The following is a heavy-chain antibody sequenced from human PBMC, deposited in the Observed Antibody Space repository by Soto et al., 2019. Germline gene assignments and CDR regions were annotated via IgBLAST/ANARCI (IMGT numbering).Heavy chain of an antibody. J-gene: IGHJ4*02. CDR3: ARGQYGGKGY. CDR2: IKEDGSEK. D-gene: IGHD2-15*01. Sequence: EVQLVESGGGLVQPGGSLRLSCAASGFTFSSYWMNWVRQAPGKGLEWVANIKEDGSEKNYVDSVKGRFIISRDNAKESLFLQMNSLRAADTAVYYCARGQYGGKGYWGQGTLVTVSS. V-gene: IGHV3-7*03. CDR1: GFTFSSYW.